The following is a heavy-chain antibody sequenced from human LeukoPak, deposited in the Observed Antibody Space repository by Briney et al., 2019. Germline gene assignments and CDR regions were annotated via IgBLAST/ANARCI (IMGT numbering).Heavy chain of an antibody. D-gene: IGHD6-25*01. CDR3: AKADSGYMDV. J-gene: IGHJ6*03. V-gene: IGHV3-23*01. CDR1: GFTFSSYA. Sequence: GRSLRLSCAASGFTFSSYAMSWVRQAPGKGLEWVSAISGSGGSTYYADSVKGRFTIFRDNSKNTLYLQMNSLRAEDTAVYYCAKADSGYMDVWGKGTTVTVSS. CDR2: ISGSGGST.